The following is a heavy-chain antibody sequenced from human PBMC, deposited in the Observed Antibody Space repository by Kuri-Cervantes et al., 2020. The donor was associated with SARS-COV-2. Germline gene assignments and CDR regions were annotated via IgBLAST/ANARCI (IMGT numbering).Heavy chain of an antibody. CDR1: GGTFSSYA. J-gene: IGHJ5*02. CDR3: ARESGSYPENWFDP. V-gene: IGHV1-69*06. CDR2: IIPIFGTA. D-gene: IGHD1-26*01. Sequence: SVKVSCKASGGTFSSYAISWVRQAPGQGLEWMGGIIPIFGTANYAQKFQGRVTITADKSTSTAHMELSSLRSEDTAVYYCARESGSYPENWFDPWGQGTLVTVSS.